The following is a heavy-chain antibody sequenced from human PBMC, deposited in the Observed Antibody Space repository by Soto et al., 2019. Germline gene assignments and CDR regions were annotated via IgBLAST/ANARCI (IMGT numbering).Heavy chain of an antibody. J-gene: IGHJ4*02. Sequence: ASVKVSCKTSGYTFSSYGISWVRQAPGQGLEWMGWISAYNGNTNYAQKLQGRVTMTTDTSTSTAYMELRSLRSDDTAVYYCARADSSGYFPPFEYWGQGTLVTVSS. D-gene: IGHD3-22*01. CDR3: ARADSSGYFPPFEY. CDR1: GYTFSSYG. CDR2: ISAYNGNT. V-gene: IGHV1-18*01.